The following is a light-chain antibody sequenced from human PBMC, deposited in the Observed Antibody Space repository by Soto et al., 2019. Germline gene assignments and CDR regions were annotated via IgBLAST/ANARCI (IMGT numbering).Light chain of an antibody. V-gene: IGKV3-15*01. CDR2: WAS. CDR1: QSIGND. Sequence: EVVMTQSPATLSVSPGERATLSCRASQSIGNDLAWYQQKPGQSPKVLIYWASTRESGVPDRFSGSVSGTDFTLTINGLQAEDVAVYYCQQYYSMPLTFGGGTNVEIK. J-gene: IGKJ4*01. CDR3: QQYYSMPLT.